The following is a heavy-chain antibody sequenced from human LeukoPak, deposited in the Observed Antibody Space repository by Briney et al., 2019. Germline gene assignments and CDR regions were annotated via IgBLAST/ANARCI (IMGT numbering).Heavy chain of an antibody. D-gene: IGHD5-12*01. J-gene: IGHJ4*02. V-gene: IGHV3-53*01. CDR3: ARDRRIVATNYVDY. CDR2: IYSGGST. Sequence: GGSLRLSCAASGFTVSSNYMNWVRQAPGKGLEWVSVIYSGGSTYYADSVKGRFTISRDNSKNTLYLQMNSLRAEDTAVYYCARDRRIVATNYVDYWGQGTLVTVSS. CDR1: GFTVSSNY.